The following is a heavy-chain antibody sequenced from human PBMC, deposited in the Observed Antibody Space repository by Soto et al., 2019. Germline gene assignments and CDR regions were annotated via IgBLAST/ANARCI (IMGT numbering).Heavy chain of an antibody. CDR2: INPSGGST. V-gene: IGHV1-46*01. Sequence: QVQLVQSGAEVKKPGASVKVSCKASGYTFTSYYMHWVRQATGQGLEWMGIINPSGGSTSYAQKFQGRVTMTRDTSTSTVNMELSSLRSEDTAVYYCARDQALLHFGMDVWGQGTTVTVSS. CDR3: ARDQALLHFGMDV. J-gene: IGHJ6*02. D-gene: IGHD2-15*01. CDR1: GYTFTSYY.